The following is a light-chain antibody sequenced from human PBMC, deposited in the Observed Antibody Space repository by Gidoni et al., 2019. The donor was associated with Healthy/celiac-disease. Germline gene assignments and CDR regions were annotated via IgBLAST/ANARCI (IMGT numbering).Light chain of an antibody. J-gene: IGKJ2*01. V-gene: IGKV3-15*01. CDR2: DAS. CDR3: QQYNNWPPYT. Sequence: EIVMTPSPATLSVSPGERATLPCRASQSVSSNLAWYQQKPGQAPRLLISDASTRATGIPARFSGSGSGTEFTLTISSLQSEDFAVEYCQQYNNWPPYTFGQGTKLEIK. CDR1: QSVSSN.